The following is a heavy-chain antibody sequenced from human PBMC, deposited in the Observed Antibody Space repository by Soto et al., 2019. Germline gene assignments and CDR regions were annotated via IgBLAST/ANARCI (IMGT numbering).Heavy chain of an antibody. Sequence: QVQLQESGPGLVKPSQTLSLTCTVSGGSISSGGYYWSWIRQHPGKGLEWIGYIYYSGSTYYNPSLKSRVTXPLAXSXNQFSLKLSSVTAADTAVYYCARDLQYSRLFYGMDVWGQGTTVTVSS. D-gene: IGHD6-13*01. V-gene: IGHV4-31*03. J-gene: IGHJ6*02. CDR3: ARDLQYSRLFYGMDV. CDR2: IYYSGST. CDR1: GGSISSGGYY.